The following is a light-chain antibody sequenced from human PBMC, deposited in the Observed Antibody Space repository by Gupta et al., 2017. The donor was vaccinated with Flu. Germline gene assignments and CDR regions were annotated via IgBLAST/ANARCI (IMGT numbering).Light chain of an antibody. V-gene: IGLV2-23*01. J-gene: IGLJ1*01. CDR2: EGS. CDR1: SSDVGSYNL. Sequence: QSALTPPASVSGSPGQSITISCTGTSSDVGSYNLVSWYQQHPGKAPKLMIYEGSKRPPGVANRFSGSKSGNTASLTISGRQAEDEADYYCCSYAGSSAYVFGTGTKITVL. CDR3: CSYAGSSAYV.